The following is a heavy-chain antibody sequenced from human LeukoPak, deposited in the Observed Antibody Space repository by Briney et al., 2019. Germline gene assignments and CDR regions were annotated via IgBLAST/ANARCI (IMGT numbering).Heavy chain of an antibody. J-gene: IGHJ4*02. Sequence: PGGSLRLSCAASGFTFSSYAMRWVRQAPGKGLEWVSAISGSGGSTYYADSVKGRFTISRDNSKNTLYLQRNSLRAEDTAVYYYAGNGGGIAAAIDYWGQGTLVTVSS. CDR3: AGNGGGIAAAIDY. D-gene: IGHD6-13*01. V-gene: IGHV3-23*01. CDR2: ISGSGGST. CDR1: GFTFSSYA.